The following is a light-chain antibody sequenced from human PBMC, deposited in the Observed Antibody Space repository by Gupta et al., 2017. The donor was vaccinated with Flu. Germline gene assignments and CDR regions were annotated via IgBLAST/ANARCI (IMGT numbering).Light chain of an antibody. V-gene: IGKV3-11*01. Sequence: GEKATLSCRASPSVSSDLAWYQQKPGQAPRLLIHDASNRATGIPARFSGSGSGTDFILTISSLEPEDFAVYYCQQRRSWPRTFGQGTKVEIK. CDR1: PSVSSD. CDR3: QQRRSWPRT. J-gene: IGKJ1*01. CDR2: DAS.